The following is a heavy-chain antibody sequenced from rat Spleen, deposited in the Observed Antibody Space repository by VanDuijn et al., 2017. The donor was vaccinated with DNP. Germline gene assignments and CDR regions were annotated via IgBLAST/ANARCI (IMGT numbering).Heavy chain of an antibody. J-gene: IGHJ2*01. CDR1: RFTFSNYD. V-gene: IGHV5-7*01. CDR3: ARDNYAGYY. Sequence: EVQLVESGGGLVQPGRSMKLSCAASRFTFSNYDMAWVRQAPKKGLEWVTTINYDGTRTYYRDSVKGRFTISRENAKNTLYLQMNSLRSEDTATYYCARDNYAGYYWGHGVMVTVSS. CDR2: INYDGTRT. D-gene: IGHD1-11*01.